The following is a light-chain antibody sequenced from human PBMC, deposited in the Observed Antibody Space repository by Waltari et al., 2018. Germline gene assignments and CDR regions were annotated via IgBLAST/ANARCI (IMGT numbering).Light chain of an antibody. CDR2: RNK. J-gene: IGLJ3*02. CDR3: AVWDDSLSGRV. CDR1: RSNIGNNY. Sequence: QSVLTQPPSASGTPGQRVTISCSGSRSNIGNNYVYWHQQLPGTAPKLLIYRNKQRPSGAPDRFSGSKSGTCASLAIRGLRSEDEADYYCAVWDDSLSGRVFGGGTKVTVL. V-gene: IGLV1-47*01.